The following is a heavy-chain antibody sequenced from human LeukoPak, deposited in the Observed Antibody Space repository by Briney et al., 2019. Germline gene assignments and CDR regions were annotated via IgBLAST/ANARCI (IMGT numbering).Heavy chain of an antibody. CDR3: ANMVRGVIPY. Sequence: GGSLRLSCAASGFTFSSYWMHWVRQAPGKGLEWVSYVSSSSSTIYYADSVKGRFTISRDNAKNSLYLQMNSLRAEDTAVYYCANMVRGVIPYWGQGTLVTVSS. J-gene: IGHJ4*02. D-gene: IGHD3-10*01. V-gene: IGHV3-48*01. CDR2: VSSSSSTI. CDR1: GFTFSSYW.